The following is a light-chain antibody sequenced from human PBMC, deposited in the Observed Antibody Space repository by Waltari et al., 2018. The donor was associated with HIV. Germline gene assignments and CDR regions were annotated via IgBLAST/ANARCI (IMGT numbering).Light chain of an antibody. CDR1: STNTGSNI. J-gene: IGLJ3*02. CDR2: SND. V-gene: IGLV1-44*01. CDR3: AAWDDSLNGM. Sequence: QSVLTQPPSVSGTPGQNVTISCSGSSTNTGSNIVNWYQQVPEAAPQLLIYSNDQRPSGVPDRFSGSKSGTSASLAISGLQSADEADYYCAAWDDSLNGMFGGGTKLTV.